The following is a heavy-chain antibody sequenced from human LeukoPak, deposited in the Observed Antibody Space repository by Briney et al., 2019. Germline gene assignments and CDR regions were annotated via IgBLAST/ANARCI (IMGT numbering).Heavy chain of an antibody. V-gene: IGHV3-74*01. CDR1: GFTFSSYW. CDR3: ARGWGYNQLGDY. J-gene: IGHJ4*02. CDR2: IKSDGST. Sequence: GGSLRLSCAASGFTFSSYWMHWVRQTPGKGLMWVARIKSDGSTIYADSVQGRFTISRDNAKNTLYLQMNSLRAEDTAVYYCARGWGYNQLGDYWGQGTLVTVSS. D-gene: IGHD5-24*01.